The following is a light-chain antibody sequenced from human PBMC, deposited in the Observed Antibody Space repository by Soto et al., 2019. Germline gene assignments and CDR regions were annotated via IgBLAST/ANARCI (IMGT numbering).Light chain of an antibody. CDR1: QGIGST. J-gene: IGKJ5*01. CDR2: GAS. V-gene: IGKV3-20*01. Sequence: EIVMTPSPATLSVSPGERATLSCRASQGIGSTLASYQQKPGQTPRLLIYGASTRATGVPDRFSGSGSGTDFTLTINRLEPEDFAVYYCQQYGSSITFGQGTRLEIK. CDR3: QQYGSSIT.